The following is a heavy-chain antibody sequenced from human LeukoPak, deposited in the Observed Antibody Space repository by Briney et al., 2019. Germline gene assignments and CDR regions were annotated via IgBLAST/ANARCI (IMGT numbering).Heavy chain of an antibody. CDR3: ARFYCTNGVCLIGFDP. D-gene: IGHD2-8*01. Sequence: SETLSLTCAVYRGSFSGYYWSWIRQPPGKGLEWIGEINHSGSTNYNPSLKSRATIPVDTSKNQFSLKLSSVTAADTAVYYCARFYCTNGVCLIGFDPWGQGTLVTVSS. J-gene: IGHJ5*02. V-gene: IGHV4-34*01. CDR2: INHSGST. CDR1: RGSFSGYY.